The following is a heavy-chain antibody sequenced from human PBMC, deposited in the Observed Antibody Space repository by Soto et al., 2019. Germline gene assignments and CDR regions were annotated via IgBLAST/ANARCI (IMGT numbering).Heavy chain of an antibody. CDR1: GDSIVGVGY. CDR3: ARSGVTGIVIPSHWFDP. D-gene: IGHD2-21*02. CDR2: ISSSGST. Sequence: SETLSLTCTFSGDSIVGVGYWGWIRQFPGRGLEWIGCISSSGSTYYNPALNNRISLSLDTSQNQFSLKLLSVTAADTAIYYCARSGVTGIVIPSHWFDPWGQGTLVTVSS. J-gene: IGHJ5*02. V-gene: IGHV4-31*03.